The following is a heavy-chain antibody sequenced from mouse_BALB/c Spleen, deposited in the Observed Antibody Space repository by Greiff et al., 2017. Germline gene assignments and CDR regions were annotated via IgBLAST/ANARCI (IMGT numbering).Heavy chain of an antibody. J-gene: IGHJ1*01. D-gene: IGHD1-1*01. CDR1: GFTFSDYY. V-gene: IGHV5-4*02. Sequence: DVKLVESGGGLVKPGGSLKLSCAASGFTFSDYYMYWVRQTPEKRLEWVATISDGGSYTYYPDSVKGRFTISRDNAKNNLYLQMSSLKSEDTAMYYCARGYGSKYFDVWGAGTTVTVSS. CDR2: ISDGGSYT. CDR3: ARGYGSKYFDV.